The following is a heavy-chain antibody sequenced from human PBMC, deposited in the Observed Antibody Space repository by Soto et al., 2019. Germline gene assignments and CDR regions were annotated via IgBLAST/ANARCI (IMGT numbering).Heavy chain of an antibody. CDR2: INQDGNED. CDR3: ARTGHGHHDFLDY. V-gene: IGHV3-7*01. D-gene: IGHD1-1*01. J-gene: IGHJ4*02. CDR1: GFTFRSYW. Sequence: LSCAASGFTFRSYWKNWVRQAPGKGIEWVANINQDGNEDNLLDSVKGRFTISRDNAKNSLFLQMNSLRVDDTAVYYCARTGHGHHDFLDYWGQGALVTVSS.